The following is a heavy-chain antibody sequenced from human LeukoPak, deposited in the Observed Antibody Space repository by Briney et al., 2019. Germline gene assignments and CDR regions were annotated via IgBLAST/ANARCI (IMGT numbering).Heavy chain of an antibody. CDR1: GFSFSDYG. CDR3: VTSEELLEPFDY. V-gene: IGHV3-30*02. CDR2: IRYDGSNK. D-gene: IGHD1-1*01. Sequence: PGGSLRLSCAASGFSFSDYGIHWVRQAPGKGLEWVAFIRYDGSNKYYADSVKGRFTISRENSKNTLYLQMNSLRTEDTALYYCVTSEELLEPFDYWGQGTMVTVSS. J-gene: IGHJ4*02.